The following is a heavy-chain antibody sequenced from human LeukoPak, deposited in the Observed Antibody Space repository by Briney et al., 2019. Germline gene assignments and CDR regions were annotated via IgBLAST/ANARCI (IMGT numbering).Heavy chain of an antibody. CDR3: ARRDSSGYYYRFDY. Sequence: PGGSLRLSCAASGFTFSSYSMNWVRQAPGKGLEWVSSISSSSSYIYYADSVKGRFSISRDNAKKSLYLQMNSLRAEDTAVYYCARRDSSGYYYRFDYWGQGTLVTVSS. D-gene: IGHD3-22*01. J-gene: IGHJ4*02. V-gene: IGHV3-21*01. CDR2: ISSSSSYI. CDR1: GFTFSSYS.